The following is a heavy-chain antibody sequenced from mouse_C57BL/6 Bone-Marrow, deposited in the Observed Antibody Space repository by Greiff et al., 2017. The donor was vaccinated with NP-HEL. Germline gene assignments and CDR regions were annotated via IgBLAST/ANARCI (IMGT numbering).Heavy chain of an antibody. CDR3: VRHDYSISFAY. Sequence: EVQRVESGGGLVQPKGSLKLSCAASGFSFNTYAMNWVRQAPGKGLEWVARIRSKSNNYATYYADSVKDRFTISRDDSESMLYLQMNNLKTEDTAMYYCVRHDYSISFAYWGQGTLVTVSA. D-gene: IGHD2-5*01. V-gene: IGHV10-1*01. CDR1: GFSFNTYA. J-gene: IGHJ3*01. CDR2: IRSKSNNYAT.